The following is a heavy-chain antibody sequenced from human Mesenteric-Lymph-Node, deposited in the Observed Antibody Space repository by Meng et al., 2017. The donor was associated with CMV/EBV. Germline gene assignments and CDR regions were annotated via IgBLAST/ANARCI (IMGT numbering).Heavy chain of an antibody. D-gene: IGHD6-13*01. V-gene: IGHV3-74*01. CDR2: INSDGFGT. CDR3: ARDCYSSSSDGVGAY. J-gene: IGHJ4*02. CDR1: GFNFNTHW. Sequence: GGSLRLSCAASGFNFNTHWMHWVRQAPGKGLVWVSRINSDGFGTYYADSVKGRLTISRDNAKNTLYLQMNSLRAEDTAVYYCARDCYSSSSDGVGAYWGRGTLVTVSS.